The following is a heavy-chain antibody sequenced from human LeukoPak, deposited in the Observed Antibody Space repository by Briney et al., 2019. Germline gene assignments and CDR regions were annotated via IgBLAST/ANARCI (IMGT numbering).Heavy chain of an antibody. CDR3: ARVAIGYCSSTSCYGAFDI. CDR2: IFYSGST. D-gene: IGHD2-2*01. V-gene: IGHV4-59*01. Sequence: KPSETLSLTCTVPGGSIISYNWSWIRQPPGKGLEGIGYIFYSGSTNYNPSLKSRVTISVDTSKNQFSLKLSSVTAADTAVYYCARVAIGYCSSTSCYGAFDIWGQGTMVTVSS. CDR1: GGSIISYN. J-gene: IGHJ3*02.